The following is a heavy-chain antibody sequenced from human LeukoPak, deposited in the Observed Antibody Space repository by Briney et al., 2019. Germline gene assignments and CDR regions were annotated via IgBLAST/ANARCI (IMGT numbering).Heavy chain of an antibody. J-gene: IGHJ6*02. CDR1: GFTFSTYV. Sequence: QPGGSLTLSCAASGFTFSTYVMNWVRQAPGKGLEWVSTISDSGGNTYYADSVKGRFTIPRDNSKSTLYLQMNSLRAEDTAVYYCARESNYGDSAFFYYYYGMDVWGQGTTVTVSS. CDR3: ARESNYGDSAFFYYYYGMDV. D-gene: IGHD4-17*01. V-gene: IGHV3-23*01. CDR2: ISDSGGNT.